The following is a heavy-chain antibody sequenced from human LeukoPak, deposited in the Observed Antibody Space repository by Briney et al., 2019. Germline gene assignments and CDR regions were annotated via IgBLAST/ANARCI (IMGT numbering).Heavy chain of an antibody. D-gene: IGHD2-2*01. Sequence: MTSETLSLTCTVSGGSISSYYWSWIRQPPGKGLEWIGYIYYSGSTNYNPSLKSRVTISVDTSKNQFSLKLSSVTAADTAVYYCARETPPYCSSTSCFSAFDIWGQGTMVTVSS. CDR1: GGSISSYY. CDR3: ARETPPYCSSTSCFSAFDI. J-gene: IGHJ3*02. CDR2: IYYSGST. V-gene: IGHV4-59*01.